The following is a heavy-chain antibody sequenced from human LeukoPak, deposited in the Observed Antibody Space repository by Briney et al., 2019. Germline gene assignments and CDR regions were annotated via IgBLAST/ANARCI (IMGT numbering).Heavy chain of an antibody. V-gene: IGHV1-8*01. CDR1: GYTFTSYD. Sequence: ASVKVSCKASGYTFTSYDINWVRQATGQGLEWMGWMNPNSGNTGYAQKFQGRVTMTRNTSISTTYMELSSLRSEDTAVYYCARGRRFLEWYPTKFDYWGQGTLVTVSS. CDR3: ARGRRFLEWYPTKFDY. CDR2: MNPNSGNT. J-gene: IGHJ4*02. D-gene: IGHD3-3*01.